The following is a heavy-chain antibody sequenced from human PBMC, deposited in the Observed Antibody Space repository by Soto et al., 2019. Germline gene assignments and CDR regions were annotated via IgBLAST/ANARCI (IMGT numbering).Heavy chain of an antibody. CDR1: GGTSNS. CDR2: IITSLVEA. D-gene: IGHD1-26*01. Sequence: QVQPVQSGAEVKKPGSSVRVSCKTSGGTSNSVSWVRQAPGQGLEWMGRIITSLVEATYAQKFQGRVTVNADRSTNTVYMDLTSLRTEDSSVYFCARGGGFYYIDYWGQGTLVTVSA. V-gene: IGHV1-69*08. J-gene: IGHJ4*02. CDR3: ARGGGFYYIDY.